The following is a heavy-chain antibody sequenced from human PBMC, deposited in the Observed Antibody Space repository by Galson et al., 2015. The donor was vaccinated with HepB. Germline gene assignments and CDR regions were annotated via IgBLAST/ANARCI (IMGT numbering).Heavy chain of an antibody. CDR1: GFAFSSYA. Sequence: SLRLSCAASGFAFSSYAIDWVRQAPGKGLEYVSGISSQGVSTYYANSVKGRFTISGDNSKNTVYLQMGSLRAEDMAVYYCARDRSGSGWYRGALDIWGQGTVVTVSS. J-gene: IGHJ3*02. D-gene: IGHD6-19*01. CDR3: ARDRSGSGWYRGALDI. V-gene: IGHV3-64*01. CDR2: ISSQGVST.